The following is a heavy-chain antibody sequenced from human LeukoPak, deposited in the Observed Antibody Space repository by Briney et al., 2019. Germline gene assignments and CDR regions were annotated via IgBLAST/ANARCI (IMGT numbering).Heavy chain of an antibody. D-gene: IGHD2-15*01. J-gene: IGHJ4*02. CDR1: GFTFSSYS. V-gene: IGHV3-21*01. CDR2: ITSSRTYI. CDR3: AREVVVAAHVDY. Sequence: GGSLRLSCAASGFTFSSYSMNWVRQAPGKGLEWVSYITSSRTYIYYADSVKGRFTISRDNAKKSLYLQMNSLRAEDTAVYYCAREVVVAAHVDYWGQGTLVTVSS.